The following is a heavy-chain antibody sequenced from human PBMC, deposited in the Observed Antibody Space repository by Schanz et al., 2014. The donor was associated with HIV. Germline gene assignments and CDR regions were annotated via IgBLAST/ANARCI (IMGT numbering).Heavy chain of an antibody. J-gene: IGHJ4*02. CDR1: GFTFSRDA. Sequence: EVQLLESGGGLVQPGGSLRLSCAASGFTFSRDAMSWVRQAPGKGLEWVSTISGSGGRTYYADSVKGWFTISRDNSKNTVYLQMNSLRAEDTAIYYCAKNGITDYFDYWGQGSLVTVSS. V-gene: IGHV3-23*01. D-gene: IGHD1-26*01. CDR2: ISGSGGRT. CDR3: AKNGITDYFDY.